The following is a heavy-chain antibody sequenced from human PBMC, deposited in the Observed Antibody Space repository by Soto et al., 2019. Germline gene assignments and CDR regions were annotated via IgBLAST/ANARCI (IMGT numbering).Heavy chain of an antibody. D-gene: IGHD1-26*01. CDR1: GFTFSSYW. CDR2: IKQDGSEK. J-gene: IGHJ4*02. CDR3: AREDSGSYIGPFDY. V-gene: IGHV3-7*01. Sequence: PGGSLRLSCAASGFTFSSYWMSWVRQAPGKGLEWVANIKQDGSEKYYVDSVKGRFTISRDNAKNSLYLQMNSLRAEDTAVYYCAREDSGSYIGPFDYWGQGTLVTVSS.